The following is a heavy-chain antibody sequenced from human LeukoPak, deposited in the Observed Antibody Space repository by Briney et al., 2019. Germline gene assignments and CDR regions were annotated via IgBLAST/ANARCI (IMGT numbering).Heavy chain of an antibody. V-gene: IGHV3-7*01. CDR3: AIKPPAYYYYMDV. CDR1: GFTFSSYW. Sequence: PGGFLRLSCAASGFTFSSYWMSWVRQAPGKGLEWVANIKQDGSEKYYVDSVKGRFTISRDNAKNSLYLQMNSLRAEDTAVYYCAIKPPAYYYYMDVWGKGTTVTVSS. J-gene: IGHJ6*03. CDR2: IKQDGSEK.